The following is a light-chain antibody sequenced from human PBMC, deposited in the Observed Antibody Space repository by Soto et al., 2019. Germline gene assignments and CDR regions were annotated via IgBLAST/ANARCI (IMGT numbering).Light chain of an antibody. Sequence: VRTQCQATLYVSTGERATLSCRASPSVISILAWYLQKPGQAPRRLIDRTSSRATGIPDRFSGSESETDFTLTISRLEPYDSAVYFSQQYGSSPRPFGPGTKVDIK. CDR2: RTS. J-gene: IGKJ1*01. V-gene: IGKV3-20*01. CDR3: QQYGSSPRP. CDR1: PSVISI.